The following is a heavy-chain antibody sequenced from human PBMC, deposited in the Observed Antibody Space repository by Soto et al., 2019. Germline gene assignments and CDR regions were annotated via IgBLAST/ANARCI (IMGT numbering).Heavy chain of an antibody. V-gene: IGHV4-30-2*01. CDR2: IYHSGST. D-gene: IGHD1-7*01. CDR1: GGSISSGGYS. CDR3: AADRFGNCSWRDDAFDI. Sequence: SETLSLTCAVSGGSISSGGYSWSWIRQPPGKGLEWIGYIYHSGSTYYNPSLKSRVTISVDRSKNQFSLKLSSVTAADTAVYYCAADRFGNCSWRDDAFDIWGQGTMVTVSS. J-gene: IGHJ3*02.